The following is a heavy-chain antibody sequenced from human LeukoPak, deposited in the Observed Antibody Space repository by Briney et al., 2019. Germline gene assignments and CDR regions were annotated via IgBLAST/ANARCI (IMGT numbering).Heavy chain of an antibody. J-gene: IGHJ3*02. CDR2: INPNSGGT. Sequence: ASVKVSCKASGGTFSSYAISWVRQAPGQGLEWMGWINPNSGGTNYAQKFQGRVTMTRDTSISTAYMELSRLRSDDTAVYYCARGASGITIFGVVIYDAFDIWGQGTMVTVSS. CDR1: GGTFSSYA. V-gene: IGHV1-2*02. D-gene: IGHD3-3*01. CDR3: ARGASGITIFGVVIYDAFDI.